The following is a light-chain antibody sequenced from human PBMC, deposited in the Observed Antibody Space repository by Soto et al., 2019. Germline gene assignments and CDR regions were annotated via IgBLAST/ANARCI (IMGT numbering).Light chain of an antibody. CDR3: QTWGTGFHGV. Sequence: QSVLTQSPSASASLGASVKLTCTLSSGHSSNAIAWHQQQPEKGPRYLMKLNSDGSHFKGDGIPDRFSGSSSGAERYLTISSLQSEDEADYYCQTWGTGFHGVFGGGTKLTVL. CDR2: LNSDGSH. J-gene: IGLJ2*01. V-gene: IGLV4-69*01. CDR1: SGHSSNA.